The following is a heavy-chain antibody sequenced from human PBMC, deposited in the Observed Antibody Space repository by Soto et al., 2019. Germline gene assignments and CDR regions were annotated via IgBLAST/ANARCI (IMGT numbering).Heavy chain of an antibody. D-gene: IGHD6-13*01. Sequence: QVQLVQSGAEVREPGASVKVSCKASGYIFASNHMHWVRQTPGQGLEWMGIIHPTDGSTSYAQKFRGRVTLTRDTPTNTDYRELSGLTSEYTAVYYCARDRFGSWTFDYWGQGTLVTVSS. CDR1: GYIFASNH. V-gene: IGHV1-46*01. CDR3: ARDRFGSWTFDY. CDR2: IHPTDGST. J-gene: IGHJ4*02.